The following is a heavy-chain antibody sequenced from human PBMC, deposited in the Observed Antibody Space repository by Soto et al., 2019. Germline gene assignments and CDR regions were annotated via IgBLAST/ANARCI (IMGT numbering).Heavy chain of an antibody. CDR1: GGSISSYY. D-gene: IGHD3-10*01. CDR2: IYYSGST. V-gene: IGHV4-59*01. CDR3: GRERGSGSIFDSYYGMAV. J-gene: IGHJ6*02. Sequence: PSETLSLTCTVSGGSISSYYWSWIRQPPGKGLEWIGYIYYSGSTNYNPSLKSRVTISVDTSKNQFSLKLSSVTAADTAGDYCGRERGSGSIFDSYYGMAVGAKGPRSQSP.